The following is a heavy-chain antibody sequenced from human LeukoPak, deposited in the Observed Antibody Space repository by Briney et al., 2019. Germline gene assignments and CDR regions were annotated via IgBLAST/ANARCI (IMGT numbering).Heavy chain of an antibody. D-gene: IGHD1-26*01. CDR1: GDSISSSY. V-gene: IGHV4-39*07. CDR2: IYYSGST. CDR3: ARARALPMMDGSYYSD. J-gene: IGHJ4*02. Sequence: PSETLSLTCTVSGDSISSSYWGWIRQPPGKGLEWIGSIYYSGSTYYNPSLKSRVTISVDTSKNQFSLKLSSVTAADTAVYYSARARALPMMDGSYYSDWGQGTLVTVSS.